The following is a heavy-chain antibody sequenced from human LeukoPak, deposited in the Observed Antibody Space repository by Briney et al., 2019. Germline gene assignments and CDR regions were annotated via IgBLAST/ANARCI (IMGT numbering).Heavy chain of an antibody. D-gene: IGHD3-3*01. CDR3: AKSVAIYFYYGLDV. CDR2: MSLSTSGK. CDR1: GFTFSDYD. V-gene: IGHV3-23*01. J-gene: IGHJ6*02. Sequence: GGSLRLSCAASGFTFSDYDMSWVRQAPGKGLEGVSSMSLSTSGKTYADSVKGRFTVSTDKAKNPLYLQMDSLRAEDTAPYYCAKSVAIYFYYGLDVWGQGTTVTVSS.